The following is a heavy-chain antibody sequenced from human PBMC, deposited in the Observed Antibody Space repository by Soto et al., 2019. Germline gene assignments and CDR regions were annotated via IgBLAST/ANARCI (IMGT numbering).Heavy chain of an antibody. CDR3: ARVDCSGGSCYHRYYYYGMDV. J-gene: IGHJ6*02. CDR2: IIPIFGTA. CDR1: GGTFSSYA. D-gene: IGHD2-15*01. V-gene: IGHV1-69*13. Sequence: ASVKVSCKASGGTFSSYAISWVRQAPGQGLEWMGGIIPIFGTANYAQKFQGRVTITADESTSTAYMELSSLRSEDTAVYYCARVDCSGGSCYHRYYYYGMDVWGQGTTVTVSS.